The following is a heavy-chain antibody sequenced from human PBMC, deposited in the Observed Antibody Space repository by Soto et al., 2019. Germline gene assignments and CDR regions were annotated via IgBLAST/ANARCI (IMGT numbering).Heavy chain of an antibody. D-gene: IGHD3-10*01. CDR1: GFTITDYY. Sequence: LRLSCGASGFTITDYYMSWIRQAPGKGLEWVSHISSVGTTTYYADSVKGRFSISMDNAKNSLYLQMNSLRAEDTAVYYCARDQEGSGSHWLGYNYYAMDVWGQGTTVTVSS. J-gene: IGHJ6*02. CDR2: ISSVGTTT. CDR3: ARDQEGSGSHWLGYNYYAMDV. V-gene: IGHV3-11*01.